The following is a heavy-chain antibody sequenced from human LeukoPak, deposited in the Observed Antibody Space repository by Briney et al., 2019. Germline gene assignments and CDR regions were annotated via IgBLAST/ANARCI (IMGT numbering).Heavy chain of an antibody. CDR2: INHSGST. CDR1: GGSFSGYY. Sequence: PSETLSLTCAVYGGSFSGYYWSWLRQPPGKGLEWIGEINHSGSTNYNPSLKSRVTISVDTSKNQFSLKLSSVTAVDTAVYYCARGAEYYYDSSGYSDYWGQGTLVTVSS. V-gene: IGHV4-34*01. CDR3: ARGAEYYYDSSGYSDY. D-gene: IGHD3-22*01. J-gene: IGHJ4*02.